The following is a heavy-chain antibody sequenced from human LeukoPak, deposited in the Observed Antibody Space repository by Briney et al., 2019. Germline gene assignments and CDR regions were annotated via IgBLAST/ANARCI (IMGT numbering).Heavy chain of an antibody. V-gene: IGHV1-24*01. CDR1: GYTLTELS. CDR2: FDPEDGET. D-gene: IGHD3-10*01. CDR3: ATAYYYGSGSYYNVLLGPNWFDP. J-gene: IGHJ5*02. Sequence: ASVKVSRKVSGYTLTELSMHWVRQAPGKGLEWMGGFDPEDGETIYAQKFQGRVTMTEDTSTDTAYMELSSLRSEDTAVYYCATAYYYGSGSYYNVLLGPNWFDPWGQGTLVTVSS.